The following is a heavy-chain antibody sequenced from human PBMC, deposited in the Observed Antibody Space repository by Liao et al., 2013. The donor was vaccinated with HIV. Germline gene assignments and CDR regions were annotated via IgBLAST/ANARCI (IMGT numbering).Heavy chain of an antibody. CDR3: ARDTDSWAAGYYFDH. CDR1: GGSISSGSYY. Sequence: QVQLQESGPGLVKPSQTLSLTCTVSGGSISSGSYYWSWIRQPAGKGLEWIGRINTSGSTNYNPSLKSRVTISVDTSKNQFSLKLSSVTAADTAVYYCARDTDSWAAGYYFDHWGQGTLVTVSS. J-gene: IGHJ4*02. CDR2: INTSGST. D-gene: IGHD6-13*01. V-gene: IGHV4-61*02.